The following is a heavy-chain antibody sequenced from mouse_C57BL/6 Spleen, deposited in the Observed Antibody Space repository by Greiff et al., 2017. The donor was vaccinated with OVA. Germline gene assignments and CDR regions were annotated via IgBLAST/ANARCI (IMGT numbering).Heavy chain of an antibody. V-gene: IGHV1-26*01. CDR1: GYTFTDYY. CDR3: ARGREWCFDY. J-gene: IGHJ2*01. CDR2: INPNNGGT. D-gene: IGHD1-1*02. Sequence: EVQLQQSGPELVKPGASVKISCKASGYTFTDYYMNWVKQSHGKSLEWIGDINPNNGGTSYNQKFKGKATLTVDKSSSTAYMELRSLTSEDSAVYYCARGREWCFDYWGQGTTLTVSS.